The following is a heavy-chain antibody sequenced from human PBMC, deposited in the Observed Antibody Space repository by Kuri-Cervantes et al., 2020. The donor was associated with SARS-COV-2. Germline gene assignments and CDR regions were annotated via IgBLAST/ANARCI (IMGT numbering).Heavy chain of an antibody. V-gene: IGHV1-18*01. J-gene: IGHJ6*03. CDR3: ARLRWNYDMENYYYYMDV. Sequence: ASVKVSCKASGYTFTSYGISWVRQAPGQGLEWMGWVSAYNGNTNYAQKLQGRVTMTTDTSTSTAYMELRSLRSDDTAVYCCARLRWNYDMENYYYYMDVWGKGTTVTVSS. CDR2: VSAYNGNT. D-gene: IGHD1-7*01. CDR1: GYTFTSYG.